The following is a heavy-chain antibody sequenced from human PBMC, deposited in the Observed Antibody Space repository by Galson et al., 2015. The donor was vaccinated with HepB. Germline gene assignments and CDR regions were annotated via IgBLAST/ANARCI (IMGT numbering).Heavy chain of an antibody. CDR3: ARVRFGGSYFGYYYYYMDV. V-gene: IGHV1-46*01. CDR2: INPSGGSA. D-gene: IGHD1-26*01. J-gene: IGHJ6*03. Sequence: SVKVSCKASGYTFTSYYMHWVRQAPGQGLEWMGIINPSGGSASYAQKFQGRVTMTRDTSTSTVYMELSSLRSEDTAVYYCARVRFGGSYFGYYYYYMDVWGKGTTVTVSS. CDR1: GYTFTSYY.